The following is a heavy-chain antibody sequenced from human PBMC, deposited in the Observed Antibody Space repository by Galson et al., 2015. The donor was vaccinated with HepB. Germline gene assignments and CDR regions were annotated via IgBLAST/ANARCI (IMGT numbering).Heavy chain of an antibody. J-gene: IGHJ6*02. V-gene: IGHV1-69*04. CDR1: GGTFSSYT. CDR3: ARDQTIWDGMDV. Sequence: SVKVSCKASGGTFSSYTISWVRQAPGQGLEWMGRIIPILGIANYAQNFQGRVTITADKSTSTAYMELRSLRSDDTAVYYCARDQTIWDGMDVWGQGTTVTVSS. D-gene: IGHD3-3*01. CDR2: IIPILGIA.